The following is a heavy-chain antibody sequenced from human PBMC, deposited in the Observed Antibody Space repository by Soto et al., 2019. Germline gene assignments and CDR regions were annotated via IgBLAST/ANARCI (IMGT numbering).Heavy chain of an antibody. CDR2: ISYDGSNK. Sequence: QVQLVESGGGVVQPGRSLRLSCAASGFTFSSYAMHWVRQAPGKGLEWVAVISYDGSNKYYADSVKGRFTISRDNSKNTLYLQMNSLRAEDTAVYYCAREGTTVTTSWTGFDYWGQGTLVTVSS. J-gene: IGHJ4*02. V-gene: IGHV3-30-3*01. D-gene: IGHD4-17*01. CDR1: GFTFSSYA. CDR3: AREGTTVTTSWTGFDY.